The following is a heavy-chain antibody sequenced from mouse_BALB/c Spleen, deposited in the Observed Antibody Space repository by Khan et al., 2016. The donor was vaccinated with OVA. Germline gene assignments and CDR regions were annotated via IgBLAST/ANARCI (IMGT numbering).Heavy chain of an antibody. CDR1: GYSITSEYA. J-gene: IGHJ3*01. V-gene: IGHV3-2*02. CDR3: ARKDYYDYDPFPY. D-gene: IGHD2-4*01. CDR2: INYSGNT. Sequence: EVQLVESGPGLVKPSQSLSLTCTVTGYSITSEYAWNWIRQFPGNKLEWMGYINYSGNTRFNQPLKNRASITRDKSKNQFFLQLNSVTTEDTATYYCARKDYYDYDPFPYWGQGTLVTVSA.